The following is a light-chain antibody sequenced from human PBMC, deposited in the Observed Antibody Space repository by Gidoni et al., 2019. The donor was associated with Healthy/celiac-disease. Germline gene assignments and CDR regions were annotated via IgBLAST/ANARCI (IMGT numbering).Light chain of an antibody. CDR1: QSPLHSNGYNY. Sequence: DIVMTQSPFSLPVTPAEPALSPCRSSQSPLHSNGYNYLDWYLQKPGQSPQLLIYLGSNRASGVPDRFGGSGSGTDFTLTISRVEAEDVGVYYCMQALQTLRTFGQGNKVEIK. V-gene: IGKV2-28*01. CDR3: MQALQTLRT. J-gene: IGKJ1*01. CDR2: LGS.